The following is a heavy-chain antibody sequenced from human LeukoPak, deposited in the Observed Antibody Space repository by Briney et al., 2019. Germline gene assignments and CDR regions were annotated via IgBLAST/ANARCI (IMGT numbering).Heavy chain of an antibody. CDR2: INPNSGGT. V-gene: IGHV1-2*02. CDR3: AREGDTAMVSDAFDI. Sequence: ASVKVSCKASGYTFTGYYMHWVRQAPGQGLEWMGSINPNSGGTNYAQKFQGRVTMTRYTSISTAYMELSRLRSDDTAVYYCAREGDTAMVSDAFDIWGQGTMVTVSS. D-gene: IGHD5-18*01. J-gene: IGHJ3*02. CDR1: GYTFTGYY.